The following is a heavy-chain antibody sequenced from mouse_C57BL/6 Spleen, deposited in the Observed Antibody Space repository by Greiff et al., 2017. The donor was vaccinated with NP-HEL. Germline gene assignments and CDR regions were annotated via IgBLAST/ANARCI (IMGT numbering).Heavy chain of an antibody. V-gene: IGHV1-19*01. Sequence: EVQRVESGPVLVKPGASVKMSCKASGYTFTDYYMNWVKQSHGKSLEWIGVINPYNGGTSYNQKFKGKATLTVDKSSSTAYMELNSLTSEDSAVYYCARGDYDWYFDVWGTGTTVTVSS. CDR3: ARGDYDWYFDV. J-gene: IGHJ1*03. D-gene: IGHD2-4*01. CDR1: GYTFTDYY. CDR2: INPYNGGT.